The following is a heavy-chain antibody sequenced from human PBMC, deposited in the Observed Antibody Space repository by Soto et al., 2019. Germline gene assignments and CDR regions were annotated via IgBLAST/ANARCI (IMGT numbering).Heavy chain of an antibody. D-gene: IGHD2-15*01. V-gene: IGHV1-18*01. CDR2: ISAYNGNT. CDR3: ARENPYCSGGSCYSGRYYYYYGMDV. CDR1: GYTFTSYG. Sequence: QVQLVQSGAEVKKPGASVKVSCKASGYTFTSYGISWVRQAPGQGLEWMGWISAYNGNTNYAQKLQGRVTMTTATSTSTAYMELRSLRSDDTAVYYCARENPYCSGGSCYSGRYYYYYGMDVWGQGTTVTVSS. J-gene: IGHJ6*02.